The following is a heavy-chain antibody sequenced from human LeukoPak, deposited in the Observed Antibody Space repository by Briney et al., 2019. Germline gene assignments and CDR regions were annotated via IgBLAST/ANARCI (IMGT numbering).Heavy chain of an antibody. CDR3: ASGLGYGDYAFDF. D-gene: IGHD4-17*01. CDR1: GFTFDGYG. Sequence: GGSLRLSCAASGFTFDGYGMAWVRQAPGKGLEWVSGLKRNGGSTGYAESVKGRFTISRDNTKNSLYLQMNSLRAEDTALYYCASGLGYGDYAFDFWGQGTQVTVSS. CDR2: LKRNGGST. V-gene: IGHV3-20*04. J-gene: IGHJ4*02.